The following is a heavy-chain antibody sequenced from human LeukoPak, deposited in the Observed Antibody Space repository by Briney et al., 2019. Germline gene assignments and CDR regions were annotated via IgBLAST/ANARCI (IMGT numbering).Heavy chain of an antibody. CDR1: GFTFSSYA. J-gene: IGHJ4*02. Sequence: SLRLSCAASGFTFSSYAMHWVRQAPGKGLEWVAVISYDGSNKYYADSVKGRFTISRDNSKNTLYLQFNSLRVDDTAVYYCARDQFRDYFRGADYWGQGTLVTVSS. CDR3: ARDQFRDYFRGADY. V-gene: IGHV3-30-3*01. D-gene: IGHD3-16*01. CDR2: ISYDGSNK.